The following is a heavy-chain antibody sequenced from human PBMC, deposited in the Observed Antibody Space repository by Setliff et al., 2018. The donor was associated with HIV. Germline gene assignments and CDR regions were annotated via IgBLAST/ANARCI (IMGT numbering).Heavy chain of an antibody. CDR1: GGSISSSNW. CDR3: AREAVLFGGSYRFDY. D-gene: IGHD1-26*01. J-gene: IGHJ4*02. V-gene: IGHV4-4*02. CDR2: IYHSGST. Sequence: SETLSLTCAVSGGSISSSNWWSWVRQPPGKGLEWIGEIYHSGSTKYNPSLKSRVTISVDKSRNQFSLNLRSVTAADTAVYYCAREAVLFGGSYRFDYWGQGTLVTVSS.